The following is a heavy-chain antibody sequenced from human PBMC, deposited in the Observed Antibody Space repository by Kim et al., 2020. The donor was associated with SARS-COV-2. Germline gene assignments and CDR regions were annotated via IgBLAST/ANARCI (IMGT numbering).Heavy chain of an antibody. CDR3: ATDPGSSSWYGGSWFDP. J-gene: IGHJ5*02. V-gene: IGHV1-24*01. D-gene: IGHD6-13*01. CDR2: FDPEDGET. Sequence: ASVKVSCKVSGYTLTELSMHWVRQAPGKGLEWMGGFDPEDGETIYAQKFQGRVTMTEDTSTDTAYMELSSLRSEDTAVYYCATDPGSSSWYGGSWFDPWGQGTLVTVSS. CDR1: GYTLTELS.